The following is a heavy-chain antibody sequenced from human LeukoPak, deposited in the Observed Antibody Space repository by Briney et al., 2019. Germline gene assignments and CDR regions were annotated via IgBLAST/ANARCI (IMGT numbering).Heavy chain of an antibody. D-gene: IGHD5-18*01. CDR3: ARDRTSYSYGEKFDY. J-gene: IGHJ4*02. CDR1: GFTLANVW. CDR2: ISYDGSNK. Sequence: GGSLRLSCAASGFTLANVWLHWIRQAPGKGLEWVAVISYDGSNKYYADSVKGRFTISRDNSKNTLYLQMNSLRAEDTAVYYCARDRTSYSYGEKFDYWGQGTLVTVSS. V-gene: IGHV3-30-3*01.